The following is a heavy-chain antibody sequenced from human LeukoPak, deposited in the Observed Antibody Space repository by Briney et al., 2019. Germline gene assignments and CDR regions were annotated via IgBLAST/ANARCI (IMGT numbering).Heavy chain of an antibody. CDR2: ISRSGGST. V-gene: IGHV3-23*01. CDR1: GFTFSSYA. CDR3: AKGQAGHNSDY. D-gene: IGHD5-24*01. Sequence: GGSLRLSCAASGFTFSSYAMSWVRQAPGKGLEWVSVISRSGGSTNYADSVKGRFTISRDNSRNTLYLQMNSLRVDDTAVYYCAKGQAGHNSDYWGQGTLVTVSS. J-gene: IGHJ4*02.